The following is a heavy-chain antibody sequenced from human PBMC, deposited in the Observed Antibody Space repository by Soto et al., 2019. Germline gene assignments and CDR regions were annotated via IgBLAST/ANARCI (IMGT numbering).Heavy chain of an antibody. Sequence: GGSLRLSCAASGFTFSSYAMHWVRQAPGKGLEWVAVISYDGSNKYYADSVKGRFTISRDNSKNTLYLQMNSLRAEDTAVYYCARAFCGGDCYLYYYYYGMDVWGQGTTVTVSS. J-gene: IGHJ6*02. D-gene: IGHD2-21*02. CDR1: GFTFSSYA. V-gene: IGHV3-30-3*01. CDR2: ISYDGSNK. CDR3: ARAFCGGDCYLYYYYYGMDV.